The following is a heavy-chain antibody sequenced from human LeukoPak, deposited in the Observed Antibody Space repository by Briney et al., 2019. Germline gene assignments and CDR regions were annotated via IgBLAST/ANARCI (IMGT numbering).Heavy chain of an antibody. CDR3: AKGAGPPWFDP. D-gene: IGHD6-19*01. Sequence: KPSETLSLTCTVSGGSISSYYWSWIRQPPGKGLEWIGYIYYSGSTNYNPSLKSRVTISVDTSKNQFSLKLSSVTAADTAVYYCAKGAGPPWFDPWGQGILVSVSS. CDR1: GGSISSYY. V-gene: IGHV4-59*01. J-gene: IGHJ5*02. CDR2: IYYSGST.